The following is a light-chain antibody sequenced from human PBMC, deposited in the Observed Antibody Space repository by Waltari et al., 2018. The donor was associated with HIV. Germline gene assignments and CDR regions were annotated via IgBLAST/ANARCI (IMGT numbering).Light chain of an antibody. CDR1: QSVSSY. V-gene: IGKV3-11*01. J-gene: IGKJ4*01. CDR2: DAS. CDR3: QQRSNWPLT. Sequence: EIVLTQSPATLSLSPGETATLSCRASQSVSSYLAWYQQKPGQPPRLLIYDASNRATGIPARFSGSGSGADFTLFISSLEPEDFAVYYCQQRSNWPLTFGGGTKVEIK.